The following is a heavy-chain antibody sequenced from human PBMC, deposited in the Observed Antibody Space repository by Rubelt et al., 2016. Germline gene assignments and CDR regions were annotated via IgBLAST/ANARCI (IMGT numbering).Heavy chain of an antibody. CDR1: GESVSGYY. CDR3: ARRRTTLGGDFYFDS. D-gene: IGHD1-14*01. Sequence: QVQLQQWGAGLFKPSETLSLTCAVYGESVSGYYWSWIRQPPGKGLEWIGFVYYSGSTTYNPSLKGRVTMSVDTSKNQFSLGLYAVTATDTAVYSCARRRTTLGGDFYFDSWGQGLLVTVSS. V-gene: IGHV4-34*11. CDR2: VYYSGST. J-gene: IGHJ4*02.